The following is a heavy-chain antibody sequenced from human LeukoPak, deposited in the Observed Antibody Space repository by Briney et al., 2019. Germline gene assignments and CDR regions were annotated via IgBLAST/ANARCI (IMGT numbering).Heavy chain of an antibody. V-gene: IGHV3-74*01. D-gene: IGHD2-2*01. Sequence: GGSLRLSCAASGFTFSSYWMHWVRQAPGKGLVWISRINTDGSSTTYADSVKGRFTISRDNAKNTPYLQMNSLRAEDTAVYYCARDNAGPQRFDYWGREPWSPSPQ. CDR2: INTDGSST. CDR1: GFTFSSYW. CDR3: ARDNAGPQRFDY. J-gene: IGHJ4*02.